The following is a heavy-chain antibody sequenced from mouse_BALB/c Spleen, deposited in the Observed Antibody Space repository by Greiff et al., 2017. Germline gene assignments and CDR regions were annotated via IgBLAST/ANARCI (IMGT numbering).Heavy chain of an antibody. D-gene: IGHD4-1*01. Sequence: EVQVVESGGGLVKPGGSLKLSCAASGFTFSSYAMSWVRQSPEKRLEWVAEISSGGSYTYYPDTVTGRFTISRDNAKNTLYLEMSSLRSEDTAMYYCARSLTGFYAMDYWGQGTSVTVSS. CDR1: GFTFSSYA. CDR2: ISSGGSYT. CDR3: ARSLTGFYAMDY. J-gene: IGHJ4*01. V-gene: IGHV5-9-4*01.